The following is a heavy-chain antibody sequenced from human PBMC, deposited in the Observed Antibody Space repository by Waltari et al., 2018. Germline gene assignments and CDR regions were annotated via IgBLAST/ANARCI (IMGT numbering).Heavy chain of an antibody. Sequence: EVQLAESGGAVVRPGGSLRLNCDASGFKLNDYGMSWVRRVAGKGLEWVSGITWNGGIISYSDSVKGRFTITRDNDKNSLSLQMTSLRVEDTALYYCARYLNWGLPRFDNWGQGTQVNVSS. CDR3: ARYLNWGLPRFDN. V-gene: IGHV3-20*04. J-gene: IGHJ4*02. D-gene: IGHD3-16*01. CDR2: ITWNGGII. CDR1: GFKLNDYG.